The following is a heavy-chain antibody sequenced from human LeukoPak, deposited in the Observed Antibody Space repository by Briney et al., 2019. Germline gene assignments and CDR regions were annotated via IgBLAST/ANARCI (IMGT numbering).Heavy chain of an antibody. D-gene: IGHD6-19*01. J-gene: IGHJ4*02. Sequence: PGGSLRLSCAASGFTFSSYGMHWVRQAPGKGLEWVAVIWHDGSNKDYADSVKGRLTISRDNSKNTLYLQMNSLRGEDTAVYYCARGAVDPFDYWGQGTLVTVSS. CDR2: IWHDGSNK. CDR1: GFTFSSYG. V-gene: IGHV3-33*01. CDR3: ARGAVDPFDY.